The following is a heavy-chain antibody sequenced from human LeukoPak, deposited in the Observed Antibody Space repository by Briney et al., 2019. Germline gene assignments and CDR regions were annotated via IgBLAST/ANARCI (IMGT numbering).Heavy chain of an antibody. Sequence: GGSLRLSCAASGFTFSSYAMHWVRQAPGKGLEWVAVISYDGSNKYYADSVKGRFTISRDDAKSSVYLEMTSLRTDDTAVYYCARASTEYAVTDGFDTWGPGTLVTVSS. CDR1: GFTFSSYA. CDR2: ISYDGSNK. J-gene: IGHJ5*02. V-gene: IGHV3-30*07. D-gene: IGHD4-17*01. CDR3: ARASTEYAVTDGFDT.